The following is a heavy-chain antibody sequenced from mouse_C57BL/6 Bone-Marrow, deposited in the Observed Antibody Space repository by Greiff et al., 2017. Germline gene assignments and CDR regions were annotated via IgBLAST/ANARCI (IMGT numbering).Heavy chain of an antibody. J-gene: IGHJ2*01. CDR3: TRRRGYYYGRSDFDY. CDR2: IYPGNSDT. CDR1: GYTFTSYW. D-gene: IGHD1-1*01. V-gene: IGHV1-5*01. Sequence: EVQLQQSGTVLARPGASVKMSCKTSGYTFTSYWMHWVKQRPGQGLEWIGAIYPGNSDTSYNQKIKGKAKLTAVTSASTAYMELSSLTNEDSAVYYCTRRRGYYYGRSDFDYWGQGTTLTVSS.